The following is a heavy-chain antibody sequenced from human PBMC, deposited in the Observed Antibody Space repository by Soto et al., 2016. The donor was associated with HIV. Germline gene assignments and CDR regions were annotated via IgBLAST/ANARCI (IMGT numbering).Heavy chain of an antibody. CDR1: GFTFSSYA. Sequence: EVQLLESGGGLVQPGGSLRLSCAASGFTFSSYAMSWVRQAPGKGLEWVSAISGSGGSTYYADSVKGRFTISRDNSKNTLYLQMNSLRAEDTAVYYCAKDLGVRGVMFYYYYGMDVWGQGTTVTVSS. CDR2: ISGSGGST. V-gene: IGHV3-23*01. CDR3: AKDLGVRGVMFYYYYGMDV. J-gene: IGHJ6*02. D-gene: IGHD3-10*01.